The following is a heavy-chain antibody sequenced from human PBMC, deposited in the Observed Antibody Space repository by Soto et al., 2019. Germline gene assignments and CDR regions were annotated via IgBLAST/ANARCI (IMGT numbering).Heavy chain of an antibody. CDR1: GGSISSGGYS. V-gene: IGHV4-30-2*01. Sequence: QLQLQESGSGLVKPSQTLSLTCAVSGGSISSGGYSWSWIRQPPGKGLEWIGYIYYSGSTYYNPSLPSRVTISVDRSKHQFSLKRSSVPAADTAVYYCASSHAGAHITPAVHGGQGTLVTVSS. CDR3: ASSHAGAHITPAVH. D-gene: IGHD6-13*01. J-gene: IGHJ4*02. CDR2: IYYSGST.